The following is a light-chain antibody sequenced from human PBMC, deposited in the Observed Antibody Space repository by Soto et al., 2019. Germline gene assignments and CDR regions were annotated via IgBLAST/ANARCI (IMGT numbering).Light chain of an antibody. CDR2: DAS. CDR3: QQYDDLPIT. J-gene: IGKJ5*01. V-gene: IGKV1-33*01. CDR1: QDISHY. Sequence: DIQMTQSPSSLSASVGDRVTITFQSSQDISHYLNWYQQKPGKALKLLIYDASNLHPGVPSRFRGSGSGTGFSFNITSLQPEDVATYYCQQYDDLPITFGQGTRLEI.